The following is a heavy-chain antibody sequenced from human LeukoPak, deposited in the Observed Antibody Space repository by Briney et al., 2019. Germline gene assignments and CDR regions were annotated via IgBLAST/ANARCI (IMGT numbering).Heavy chain of an antibody. CDR1: GFSVSSGYY. V-gene: IGHV4-38-2*01. J-gene: IGHJ3*02. CDR3: ARRMAGATTDAFDI. Sequence: SETLSLTCAVSGFSVSSGYYWGWIRQPAGKGLEWIGTINHSGNTFYNPSPKSRVTTSVDTSKNQFSLRLSSVTAADTAVYYCARRMAGATTDAFDIWGQGTMVTVSS. CDR2: INHSGNT. D-gene: IGHD6-19*01.